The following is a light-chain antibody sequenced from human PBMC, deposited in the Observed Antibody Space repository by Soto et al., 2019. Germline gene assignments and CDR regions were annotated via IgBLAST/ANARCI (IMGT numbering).Light chain of an antibody. CDR3: QQSFTTPS. CDR2: ATS. J-gene: IGKJ5*01. CDR1: QTVSSY. V-gene: IGKV1-39*01. Sequence: DIQMTQSPSSLSASVGDRVNITCRASQTVSSYLNWYQQKPGTVPKLLIYATSNLQSGVPSRFSGRGFGTDFTLTISSLQPEDFATYYCQQSFTTPSVGQGTRLEIK.